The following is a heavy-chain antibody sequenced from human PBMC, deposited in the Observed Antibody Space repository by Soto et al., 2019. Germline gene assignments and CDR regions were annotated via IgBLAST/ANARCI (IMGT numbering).Heavy chain of an antibody. J-gene: IGHJ4*02. CDR2: ISLSRSTI. Sequence: PGGTLRLTCAASGFAFSNYEMNWGRKAPGNGLEWVSYISLSRSTIYYAPSVKGRFTISRDAAKNSLYLQMDSLRADDTAVYYCARESFSASPNFFDYWGQGTLVTVSS. CDR1: GFAFSNYE. V-gene: IGHV3-48*03. D-gene: IGHD3-3*02. CDR3: ARESFSASPNFFDY.